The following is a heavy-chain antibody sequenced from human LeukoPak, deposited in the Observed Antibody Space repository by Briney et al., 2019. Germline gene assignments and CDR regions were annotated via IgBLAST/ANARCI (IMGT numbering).Heavy chain of an antibody. CDR3: ARDLFGYDFWSGYSGYFDY. Sequence: ASVKVSCKASGYTFTGYYMHWVRQAPGQGLEWMGWINPNSGGTNYAQKFQGRVTMTRDTSISTAYMELSRLRSDDAAVYYCARDLFGYDFWSGYSGYFDYWGQGTLVTVSS. D-gene: IGHD3-3*01. CDR1: GYTFTGYY. J-gene: IGHJ4*02. CDR2: INPNSGGT. V-gene: IGHV1-2*02.